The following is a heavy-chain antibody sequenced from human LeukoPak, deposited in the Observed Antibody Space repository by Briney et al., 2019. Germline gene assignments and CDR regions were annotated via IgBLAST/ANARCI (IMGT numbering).Heavy chain of an antibody. D-gene: IGHD6-19*01. CDR2: ISYDGSNK. V-gene: IGHV3-30-3*01. J-gene: IGHJ4*02. CDR1: GFTFSSCA. CDR3: AREAIAVAAGYFDY. Sequence: GGSLRLSCAASGFTFSSCAMHWVRQAPGKGREWVAVISYDGSNKYYADSVKGRFTISRDNSKNTLYLQMNSLRAEDTAVYYCAREAIAVAAGYFDYWGQGTLVTVSS.